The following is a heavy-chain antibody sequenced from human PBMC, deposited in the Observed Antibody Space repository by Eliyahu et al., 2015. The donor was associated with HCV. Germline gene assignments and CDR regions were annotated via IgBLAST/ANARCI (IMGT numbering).Heavy chain of an antibody. CDR1: GGSFRAFX. J-gene: IGHJ6*02. Sequence: QVQLQQWGAGLLKPSETLSLTCXXYGGSFRAFXWXWIXXSPGXGLEWIGEITHGGRTNYSPSLKSRLTISIDTSKSQFSLRLSSVTAADTAVYFCAGLRGVVFYNYHAMDVWGQGTTVAVSS. D-gene: IGHD3-10*01. CDR2: ITHGGRT. V-gene: IGHV4-34*02. CDR3: AGLRGVVFYNYHAMDV.